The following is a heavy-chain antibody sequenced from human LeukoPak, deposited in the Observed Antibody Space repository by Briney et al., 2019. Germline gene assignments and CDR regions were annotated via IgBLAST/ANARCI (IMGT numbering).Heavy chain of an antibody. Sequence: ASVKVSCKSSGYTFNNYAMNWVRQAPGQGLEWMGWINTNTGNPTYARGFTGRFVFSLDTSVSTAYLQISSLKAEDTAVYYCASYSSSAYWGQGTLVTVSS. J-gene: IGHJ4*02. CDR3: ASYSSSAY. D-gene: IGHD6-6*01. CDR1: GYTFNNYA. V-gene: IGHV7-4-1*02. CDR2: INTNTGNP.